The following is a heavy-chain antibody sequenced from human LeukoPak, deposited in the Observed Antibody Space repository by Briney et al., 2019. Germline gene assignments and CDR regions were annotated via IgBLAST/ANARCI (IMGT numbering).Heavy chain of an antibody. CDR2: ISWNSGSI. Sequence: GGSLRLSCAASGLTFSNYAMHWVRQAPGKGLEWVSGISWNSGSIGYADSVKGRFTISRDNAKNSLYLQMNSLRAEDTALYYCAKDIGRGPISGYSSGWSGGYFDYWGQGTLVTVSS. CDR1: GLTFSNYA. D-gene: IGHD6-19*01. CDR3: AKDIGRGPISGYSSGWSGGYFDY. J-gene: IGHJ4*02. V-gene: IGHV3-9*01.